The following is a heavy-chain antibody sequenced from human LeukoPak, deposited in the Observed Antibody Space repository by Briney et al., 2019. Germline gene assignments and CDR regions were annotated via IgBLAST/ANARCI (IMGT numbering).Heavy chain of an antibody. CDR2: IYTSGST. Sequence: NPSQTLSLTCTVSGGSISSGSYYWSWIRQPAVKGLEWIGRIYTSGSTNYNPSLKSRVTISVDTSKNQFSLKLSSVTAADTAVYYCARQGRYFDWLPGPFDPWGQGTLVTVSS. V-gene: IGHV4-61*02. CDR3: ARQGRYFDWLPGPFDP. D-gene: IGHD3-9*01. CDR1: GGSISSGSYY. J-gene: IGHJ5*02.